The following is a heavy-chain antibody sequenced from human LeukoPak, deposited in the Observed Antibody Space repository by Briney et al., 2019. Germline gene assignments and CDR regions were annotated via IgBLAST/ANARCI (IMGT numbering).Heavy chain of an antibody. V-gene: IGHV4-59*08. CDR3: ARHALYYDSRPEYFQH. D-gene: IGHD3-22*01. CDR1: GGSISSYY. J-gene: IGHJ1*01. Sequence: TSDTLSLTCTVSGGSISSYYWNWIRQPPGKGLEWIGYIYYSGSTNYNPSLKSRVTISLDTSKNQFSLNLTSVTAADTAVYYCARHALYYDSRPEYFQHWGQGTLVTVSS. CDR2: IYYSGST.